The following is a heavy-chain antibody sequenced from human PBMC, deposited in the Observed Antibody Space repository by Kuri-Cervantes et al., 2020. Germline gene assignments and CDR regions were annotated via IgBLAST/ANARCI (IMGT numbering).Heavy chain of an antibody. D-gene: IGHD6-19*01. Sequence: SLKISCAASGFTFDDDAMHWVRQVPGKGLEWVSGISWNSGNIGYVDSVKGRFTISRDNAKNSLYLQMNSLRDEDTAVYYCARDLAVAGLFDYWGQGTMVTVSS. J-gene: IGHJ4*03. CDR1: GFTFDDDA. V-gene: IGHV3-9*01. CDR2: ISWNSGNI. CDR3: ARDLAVAGLFDY.